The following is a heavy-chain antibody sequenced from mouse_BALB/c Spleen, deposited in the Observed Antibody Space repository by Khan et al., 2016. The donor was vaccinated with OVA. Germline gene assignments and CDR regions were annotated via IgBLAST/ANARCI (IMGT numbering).Heavy chain of an antibody. CDR1: GYSITSGYA. D-gene: IGHD1-2*01. V-gene: IGHV3-2*02. Sequence: VQLQQSGPGLVKPSQSLSLTCTVTGYSITSGYAWNWIRQFPGNKLEWMGYISYSGVTSYTPSLKSRISITRDTSKNQFFLQLNSVTTEDTATYYCARGNYDGYHFDYWGQGTTLTVSS. CDR3: ARGNYDGYHFDY. J-gene: IGHJ2*01. CDR2: ISYSGVT.